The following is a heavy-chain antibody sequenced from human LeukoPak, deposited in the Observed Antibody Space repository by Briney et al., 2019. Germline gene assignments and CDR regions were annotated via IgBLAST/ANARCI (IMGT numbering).Heavy chain of an antibody. V-gene: IGHV7-4-1*02. CDR3: VRGRDTTGYFSY. J-gene: IGHJ4*02. Sequence: ASLKVSCKTSGYTFTDFPVNWVRQAPGQGLEWMGWIDTDTGNPTYAQGFTGRFVFSLDTSVSTTYLQVNSLKAEDTAVYYCVRGRDTTGYFSYWGQGTLVTVSS. D-gene: IGHD3-22*01. CDR2: IDTDTGNP. CDR1: GYTFTDFP.